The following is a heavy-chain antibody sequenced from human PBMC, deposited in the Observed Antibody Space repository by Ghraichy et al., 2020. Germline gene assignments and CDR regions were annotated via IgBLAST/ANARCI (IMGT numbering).Heavy chain of an antibody. D-gene: IGHD2-2*01. V-gene: IGHV3-30*02. CDR1: GFTFSSYG. CDR2: IRYDGSNK. J-gene: IGHJ4*02. CDR3: AKGGDGVVVPAAMGFDY. Sequence: LSLTCAASGFTFSSYGMHWVRQAPGKGLEWVAFIRYDGSNKYYADSVKGRFTISRDNSKNTLYLQMNSLRAEDTAVYYCAKGGDGVVVPAAMGFDYWGQGTLVTVSS.